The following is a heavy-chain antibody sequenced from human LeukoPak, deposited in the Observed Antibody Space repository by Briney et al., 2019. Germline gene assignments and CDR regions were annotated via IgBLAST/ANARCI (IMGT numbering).Heavy chain of an antibody. CDR2: ISGGGGGT. CDR1: GFTFSSYA. D-gene: IGHD2-15*01. V-gene: IGHV3-23*01. CDR3: EKRTRYCSASSCNEYYYFDY. J-gene: IGHJ4*02. Sequence: GGSLRLSCAASGFTFSSYAMSWVRQAPGRGLEWVSAISGGGGGTYYVDSVKGRFTVSRDNSKNTLYLQMNSLRDEDTAVYYCEKRTRYCSASSCNEYYYFDYWAQGTLVTVSS.